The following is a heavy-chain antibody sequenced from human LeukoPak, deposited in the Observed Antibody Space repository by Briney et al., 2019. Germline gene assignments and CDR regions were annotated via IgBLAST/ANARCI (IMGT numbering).Heavy chain of an antibody. CDR1: GGSISSSSYY. J-gene: IGHJ5*02. D-gene: IGHD5-12*01. CDR3: ARHSPRGIGGYDSLYNWFDP. V-gene: IGHV4-39*01. Sequence: SETLSLTCTVSGGSISSSSYYWGWIRQPPGKGLEWIGSIYYSGSTYYNPSLKSRVTISVDTSKNQFSLKLSSVTAADTAVYYCARHSPRGIGGYDSLYNWFDPWGQGTLVTVSS. CDR2: IYYSGST.